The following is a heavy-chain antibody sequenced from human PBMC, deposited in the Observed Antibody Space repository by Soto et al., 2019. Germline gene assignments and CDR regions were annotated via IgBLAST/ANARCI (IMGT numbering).Heavy chain of an antibody. J-gene: IGHJ4*02. CDR2: IYYSGST. D-gene: IGHD6-19*01. V-gene: IGHV4-39*01. Sequence: QLQLQESGPGLVKPSETLSLTCTVSGGSINSGRHYWGWIRQPPGKGLEWIANIYYSGSTRYNPSLRSRVTISVDTSKNQFSLKLSSVTAADTAVYYCARHVAVAGLYYFDYWGQGTLVTVSS. CDR3: ARHVAVAGLYYFDY. CDR1: GGSINSGRHY.